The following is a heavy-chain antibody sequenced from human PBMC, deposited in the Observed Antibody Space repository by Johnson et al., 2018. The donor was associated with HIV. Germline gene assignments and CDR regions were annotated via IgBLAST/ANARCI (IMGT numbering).Heavy chain of an antibody. CDR3: AVSVLTGRRPDDAFDI. V-gene: IGHV3-20*04. Sequence: MLLVESGGGVVRPGGSLRLPCAASGFTFDDYGMSWVRQAPGKGLEWVSGLNWNGDSTGYAVSVTGRFTFSRDNAKNSLYLQMNSLRAEDTALYYCAVSVLTGRRPDDAFDIWGQGTMVTVSS. D-gene: IGHD3-9*01. J-gene: IGHJ3*02. CDR2: LNWNGDST. CDR1: GFTFDDYG.